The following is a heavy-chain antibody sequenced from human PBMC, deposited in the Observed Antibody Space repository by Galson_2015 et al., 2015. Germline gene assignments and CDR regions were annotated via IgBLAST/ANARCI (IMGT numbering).Heavy chain of an antibody. Sequence: SVKVSCKASGYTFTSYGISWVRQAPGQGLEWMGWISAYNGNTNYAQKVQGRVTMTTDTSTSTAYMELRSLTPDDTAVYYCANSPRGGPYYFDYWGQGTLVIVSS. CDR3: ANSPRGGPYYFDY. CDR1: GYTFTSYG. D-gene: IGHD3-16*01. J-gene: IGHJ4*02. CDR2: ISAYNGNT. V-gene: IGHV1-18*01.